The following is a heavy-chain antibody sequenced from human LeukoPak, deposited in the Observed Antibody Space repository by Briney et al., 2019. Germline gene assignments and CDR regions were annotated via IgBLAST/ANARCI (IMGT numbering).Heavy chain of an antibody. J-gene: IGHJ4*02. D-gene: IGHD5-24*01. V-gene: IGHV4-39*07. CDR3: ARASRDGYNAFSY. CDR2: IYYSGLS. CDR1: GGSIISSSFW. Sequence: ASETLSLTCTVSGGSIISSSFWWGWTRQPPGKGLEWIGSIYYSGLSYYNTSLKSRVTISVDTSKNQFSLKLSSVTAADTAVYYCARASRDGYNAFSYWGQGTLVTVSS.